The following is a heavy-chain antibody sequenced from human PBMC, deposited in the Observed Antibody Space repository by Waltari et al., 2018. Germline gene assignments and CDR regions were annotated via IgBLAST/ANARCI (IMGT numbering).Heavy chain of an antibody. V-gene: IGHV1-69*12. Sequence: QVQLVQSGAEVKKPGSSVKVSCKASGGTFGSYGISWVRQAPGEGLEWMGGIIPIFGTAPNYAQKFQGRLTVTADESTATVYMDLSGLRSDDTAVYFCARRQLGGPFDPWGQGTLVSVSS. D-gene: IGHD3-16*01. CDR1: GGTFGSYG. J-gene: IGHJ5*02. CDR3: ARRQLGGPFDP. CDR2: IIPIFGTAP.